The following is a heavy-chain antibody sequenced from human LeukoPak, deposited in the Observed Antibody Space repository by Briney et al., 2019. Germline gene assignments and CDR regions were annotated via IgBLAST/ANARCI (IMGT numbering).Heavy chain of an antibody. CDR1: GGSISSGGYY. J-gene: IGHJ6*02. CDR3: ARHRERSLVRGPKTHYYYGMDV. Sequence: PSQTLSLTCTVSGGSISSGGYYWSWIRQHPGKGLEWIGYIYYSGSTYYNPSLKSRVTISVDTSKNQFSLKLSSVTAADTAVYYCARHRERSLVRGPKTHYYYGMDVWGQGTTVTVSS. D-gene: IGHD3-10*01. V-gene: IGHV4-31*03. CDR2: IYYSGST.